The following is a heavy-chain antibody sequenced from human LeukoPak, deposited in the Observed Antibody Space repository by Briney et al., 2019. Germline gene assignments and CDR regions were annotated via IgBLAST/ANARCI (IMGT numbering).Heavy chain of an antibody. J-gene: IGHJ4*02. V-gene: IGHV3-23*01. Sequence: GSLRLSCAASGFPFSSYAMSWVRQAPGKGLEWVSAISGSGDNTYYADSVKGRFTISRDNSKNTLYLQMNSLRAEDTAVYYCAKGRREYNYGYGSDYWGQGTLVTVSS. CDR2: ISGSGDNT. CDR1: GFPFSSYA. D-gene: IGHD5-18*01. CDR3: AKGRREYNYGYGSDY.